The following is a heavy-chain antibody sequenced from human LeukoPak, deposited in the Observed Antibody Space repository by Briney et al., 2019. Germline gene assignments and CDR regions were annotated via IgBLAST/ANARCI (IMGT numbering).Heavy chain of an antibody. Sequence: ASVKVPCKASGYTFTRYYMHWVRQAPGQGLEWMGIISPSGDTTSYAQKFRGRVTMTRDTSTRTVYLDLSSLRSEDTAVYYCARGRDYYAVSGYHNWFDAWGQGTLVTVSS. CDR2: ISPSGDTT. J-gene: IGHJ5*02. CDR1: GYTFTRYY. V-gene: IGHV1-46*01. D-gene: IGHD3-22*01. CDR3: ARGRDYYAVSGYHNWFDA.